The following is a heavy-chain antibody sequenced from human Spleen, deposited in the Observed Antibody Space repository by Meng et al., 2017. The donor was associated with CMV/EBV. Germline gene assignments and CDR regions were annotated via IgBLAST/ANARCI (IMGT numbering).Heavy chain of an antibody. CDR2: ISTYNGHT. CDR3: ARAIFEVAHKGGWFDP. D-gene: IGHD3-3*01. Sequence: ASVKVSCKASAYTFMNYGISWVRQAPGQGLEWMGWISTYNGHTNYAQKFQGRVTMTRDTSISTAYMDLRRLTSDDTAIYYCARAIFEVAHKGGWFDPWGQGTLVTVSS. CDR1: AYTFMNYG. V-gene: IGHV1-18*01. J-gene: IGHJ5*02.